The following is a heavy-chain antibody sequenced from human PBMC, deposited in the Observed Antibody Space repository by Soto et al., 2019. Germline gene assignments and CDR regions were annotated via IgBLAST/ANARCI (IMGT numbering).Heavy chain of an antibody. D-gene: IGHD2-15*01. J-gene: IGHJ6*02. Sequence: PGESLKISCKGSGYSFTSYWIGWVRQMPGKGLEWMGIIYPGDSDTRYSPSFQGQVTISADKSISTAYLQWSSLKASDTAMYYCARRDGTPNLYYYYGMDVWGQGTTVTVSS. V-gene: IGHV5-51*01. CDR2: IYPGDSDT. CDR1: GYSFTSYW. CDR3: ARRDGTPNLYYYYGMDV.